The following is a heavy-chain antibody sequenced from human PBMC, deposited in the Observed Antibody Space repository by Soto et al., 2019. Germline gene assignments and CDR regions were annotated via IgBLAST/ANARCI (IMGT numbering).Heavy chain of an antibody. J-gene: IGHJ4*02. CDR3: ARRSPYSSSSGPAFDY. Sequence: GASVKVSCKASGYTFTSYAMHWVRQAPGQRLEWMGWINAGNGNTKYSQKFQGRVTITRDTSASTAYMELSSLRSEDTAVYFCARRSPYSSSSGPAFDYWGQGTLVTVSS. CDR1: GYTFTSYA. CDR2: INAGNGNT. D-gene: IGHD6-6*01. V-gene: IGHV1-3*01.